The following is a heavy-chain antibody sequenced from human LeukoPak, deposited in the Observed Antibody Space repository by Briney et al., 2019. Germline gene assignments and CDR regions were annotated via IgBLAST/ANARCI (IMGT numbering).Heavy chain of an antibody. CDR1: GGSISSSSYY. Sequence: SETLSLTCTVSGGSISSSSYYWGWNRPPPGQGLEWIGSLCYSGSTYSNPSLKSRVTISVDTSKNHFSLKLSSVTAADTAVYYCARVRGEAEGWGGIMVRGLSDEWWFDAWGQGTLVTVSS. J-gene: IGHJ5*02. CDR2: LCYSGST. D-gene: IGHD3-10*01. V-gene: IGHV4-39*07. CDR3: ARVRGEAEGWGGIMVRGLSDEWWFDA.